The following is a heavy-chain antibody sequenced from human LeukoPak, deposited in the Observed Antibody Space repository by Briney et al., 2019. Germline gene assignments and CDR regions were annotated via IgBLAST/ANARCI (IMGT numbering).Heavy chain of an antibody. CDR3: ARQIRIAAAGGYYYGMDV. CDR2: IYYSGST. V-gene: IGHV4-39*01. Sequence: PSETLSLTCTVSGGSISSSSYYWGWIRQPPGKGLEWIGSIYYSGSTYYNPSLKSRVTISVDTSKNQFSPKLSSVTAADTAVYYCARQIRIAAAGGYYYGMDVWGQGTTVTVSS. D-gene: IGHD6-13*01. J-gene: IGHJ6*02. CDR1: GGSISSSSYY.